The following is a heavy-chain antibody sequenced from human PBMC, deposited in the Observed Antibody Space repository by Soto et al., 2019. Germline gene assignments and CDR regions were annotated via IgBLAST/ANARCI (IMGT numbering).Heavy chain of an antibody. Sequence: QVQLVQSGAEVKKAGASVKVSCKASGYTFTSYGISWVRQAPGQGLEWMGWISAYNGNTNYAQKLQGRVTMTTDTSTSTAYMELSSLRSDDTAVSYCARDLALFIAAAGPQGDYWGQGTLVTVSS. D-gene: IGHD6-13*01. J-gene: IGHJ4*02. CDR1: GYTFTSYG. CDR3: ARDLALFIAAAGPQGDY. V-gene: IGHV1-18*01. CDR2: ISAYNGNT.